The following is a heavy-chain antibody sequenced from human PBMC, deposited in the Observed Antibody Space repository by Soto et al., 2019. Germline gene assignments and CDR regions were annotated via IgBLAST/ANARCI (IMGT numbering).Heavy chain of an antibody. CDR3: ARGIDTDLSSGFAS. CDR2: ISSSSSYI. CDR1: GFTFSSYS. Sequence: PGGSLRLSCAASGFTFSSYSMNWVRQAPGKGLEWVSSISSSSSYIYYADSVKGRFTISRDNAKNSLYLQMNSLRAEDTAVYYCARGIDTDLSSGFASWGQGTLVTVSS. D-gene: IGHD6-19*01. J-gene: IGHJ4*02. V-gene: IGHV3-21*01.